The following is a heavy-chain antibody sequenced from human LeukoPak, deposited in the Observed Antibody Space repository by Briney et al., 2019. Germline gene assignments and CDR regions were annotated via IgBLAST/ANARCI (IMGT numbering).Heavy chain of an antibody. J-gene: IGHJ3*02. V-gene: IGHV3-15*01. CDR1: GFTFSNAW. CDR2: IKSKTDGGTT. D-gene: IGHD3-22*01. Sequence: GGSLRLSCAASGFTFSNAWMSWVRQAPGKGLEWVGRIKSKTDGGTTDYAAPVKGRFTISRDDSKNTLYLQMNSLKTEDAAVYYCTTDWGYYDSSGLGIDAFDIWGQGTMVTVSS. CDR3: TTDWGYYDSSGLGIDAFDI.